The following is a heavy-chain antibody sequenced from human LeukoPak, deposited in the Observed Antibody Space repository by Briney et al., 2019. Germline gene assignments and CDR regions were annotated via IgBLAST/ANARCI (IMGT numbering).Heavy chain of an antibody. Sequence: GGSLRLSCAASGFTFSSYGMHWVRQAPGKGLEWVAVISYDGSNKYYADSVKGRFTISRDNSKNTLYLQMNSLRAEDTAVYYCAKDWSGRGGSYYDYWGQGTLVTASS. J-gene: IGHJ4*02. CDR3: AKDWSGRGGSYYDY. D-gene: IGHD1-26*01. CDR2: ISYDGSNK. CDR1: GFTFSSYG. V-gene: IGHV3-30*18.